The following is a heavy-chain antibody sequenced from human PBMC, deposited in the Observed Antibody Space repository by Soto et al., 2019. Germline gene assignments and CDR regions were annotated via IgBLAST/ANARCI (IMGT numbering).Heavy chain of an antibody. Sequence: QVLLVQSGAEEKKPGASVKVSCKASGYTFSRYAIHWVRQAPGQSLEWMGWIDAGNGKTKYSQNFQDRATITRDTAATMAYMEVISLRDEDTAVYYCARGRGISDGYYFDFWGQGTLVTVSS. CDR3: ARGRGISDGYYFDF. CDR1: GYTFSRYA. V-gene: IGHV1-3*05. D-gene: IGHD3-10*01. J-gene: IGHJ4*02. CDR2: IDAGNGKT.